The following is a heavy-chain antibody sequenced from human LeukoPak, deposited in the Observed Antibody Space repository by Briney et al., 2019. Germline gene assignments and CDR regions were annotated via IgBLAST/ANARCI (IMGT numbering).Heavy chain of an antibody. J-gene: IGHJ3*02. CDR3: ARWVAAAGPHAFDI. V-gene: IGHV1-69*04. Sequence: SVKVSCKASGGTFSSYAISWVRQAPGQGLEWMGRIIPILGIANYAQKFQGRVTMTRDTSTSTVYMELSRLRSEDTAVYYCARWVAAAGPHAFDIWGQGTMVTVSS. D-gene: IGHD6-13*01. CDR1: GGTFSSYA. CDR2: IIPILGIA.